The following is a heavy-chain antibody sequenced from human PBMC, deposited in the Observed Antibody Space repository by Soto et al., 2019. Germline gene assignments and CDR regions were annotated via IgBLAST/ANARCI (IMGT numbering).Heavy chain of an antibody. CDR3: ARVAYCGGDCYSRGAFDI. Sequence: SVKVSCKASGGTFSSYAISWVRQAPGQGLEWMGGIIPSGGSTNYAQKFQGRVTITRDTSTSTVYMELSSLRSEDTAVYYCARVAYCGGDCYSRGAFDIWGQGTMVTVSS. CDR1: GGTFSSYA. CDR2: IIPSGGST. D-gene: IGHD2-21*02. V-gene: IGHV1-69*10. J-gene: IGHJ3*02.